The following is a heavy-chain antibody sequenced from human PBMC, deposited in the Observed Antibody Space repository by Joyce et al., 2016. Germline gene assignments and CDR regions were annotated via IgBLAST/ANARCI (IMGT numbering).Heavy chain of an antibody. CDR3: TTDSPL. J-gene: IGHJ4*02. V-gene: IGHV3-7*01. Sequence: EVKLVESGGGLVQPGGSLRLSCTTSGFIFSTSWMGWVRQAPGKGLEWVAQIERDGGEKYYVDSVKGRFTVSRDNAESSLYLEMNSLRAEDTAVYYCTTDSPLWGQGTLVTVSS. CDR1: GFIFSTSW. CDR2: IERDGGEK.